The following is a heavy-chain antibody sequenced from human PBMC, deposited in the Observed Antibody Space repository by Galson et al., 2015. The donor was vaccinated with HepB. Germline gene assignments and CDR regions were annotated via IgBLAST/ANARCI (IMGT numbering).Heavy chain of an antibody. Sequence: IRQSPSRGLEWLGRTYYRSKWYNDYAVSVKSRITINPDTSKNQFSLQLNSVTPEDTAMYYCACGIYHFDCWDQGTLVTVSS. J-gene: IGHJ4*02. V-gene: IGHV6-1*01. D-gene: IGHD3-3*02. CDR3: ACGIYHFDC. CDR2: TYYRSKWYN.